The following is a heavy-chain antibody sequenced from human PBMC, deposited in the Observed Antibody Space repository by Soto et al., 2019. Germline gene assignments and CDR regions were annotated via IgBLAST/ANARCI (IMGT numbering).Heavy chain of an antibody. CDR2: LSYDGSNK. V-gene: IGHV3-30-3*01. Sequence: QVQLVESGGGVVQPGRSLRLSCAASGFTFSSYAMHWVRKAPGKGLEWVAVLSYDGSNKYYADSVKGRFTISKDNSRNTLYLQMNSLRPEDTAVYYCARAPQGVVTPTYFDYWVQGTLVTVSS. D-gene: IGHD2-21*02. CDR1: GFTFSSYA. J-gene: IGHJ4*02. CDR3: ARAPQGVVTPTYFDY.